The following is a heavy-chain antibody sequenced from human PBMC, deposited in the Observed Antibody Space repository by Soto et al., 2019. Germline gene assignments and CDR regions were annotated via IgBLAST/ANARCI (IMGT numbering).Heavy chain of an antibody. J-gene: IGHJ6*02. CDR1: GGTFSSYA. CDR3: ATMKGGSQYYYYGMDV. D-gene: IGHD3-10*01. Sequence: QVQLVQSGAEVKKPGSSVKVSCKASGGTFSSYAISWVRQAPGQGLEWMGGIIPMFGTADYAQKFQGRVTVPAXXXTXXAYMGLSSLRSDDTAVYYWATMKGGSQYYYYGMDVWGQGTTVTVS. V-gene: IGHV1-69*12. CDR2: IIPMFGTA.